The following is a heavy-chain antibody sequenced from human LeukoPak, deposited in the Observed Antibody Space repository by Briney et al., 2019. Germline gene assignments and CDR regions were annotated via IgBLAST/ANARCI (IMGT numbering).Heavy chain of an antibody. CDR1: GFTFSTYS. J-gene: IGHJ6*03. Sequence: GGSLRLSCAASGFTFSTYSMNRVRQAPGKGLEWVSYISGSSGTIYYADSVKGRFTISRDNPKTSLYLQMNSLRAEDTAIYYCARRSEFGVLYYMDVWGKGTTVTVSS. CDR3: ARRSEFGVLYYMDV. D-gene: IGHD3-16*01. V-gene: IGHV3-48*04. CDR2: ISGSSGTI.